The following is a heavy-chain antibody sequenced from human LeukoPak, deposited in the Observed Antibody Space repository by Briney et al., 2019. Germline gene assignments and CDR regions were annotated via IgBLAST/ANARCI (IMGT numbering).Heavy chain of an antibody. D-gene: IGHD2-21*01. CDR1: GGSISSPNSY. Sequence: SETLSLTCTVSGGSISSPNSYWGWIRQPPGKGLEWIASLYYSGSAYHSPSLKSRVTISVDRSKNQFSLKLYSVTAADSAVYYCAGHVYCGGNCYRDDYYYYIDVWGTGTTVTVSS. V-gene: IGHV4-39*01. CDR3: AGHVYCGGNCYRDDYYYYIDV. J-gene: IGHJ6*03. CDR2: LYYSGSA.